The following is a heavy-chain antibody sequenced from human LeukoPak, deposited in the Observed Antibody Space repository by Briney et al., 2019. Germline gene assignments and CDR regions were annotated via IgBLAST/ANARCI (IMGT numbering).Heavy chain of an antibody. CDR3: ARSYQDDMIAGYYYYYYMDV. D-gene: IGHD3-22*01. CDR2: ILHSGST. J-gene: IGHJ6*03. Sequence: SETLSLTCSVSGYSISSGYFWGWIRQPPGTGLEWIGSILHSGSTYYNPSLKSRVTISVDTSKNQFSLKLRSVTAADTAVYYCARSYQDDMIAGYYYYYYMDVWGKGTTVAVSS. CDR1: GYSISSGYF. V-gene: IGHV4-38-2*02.